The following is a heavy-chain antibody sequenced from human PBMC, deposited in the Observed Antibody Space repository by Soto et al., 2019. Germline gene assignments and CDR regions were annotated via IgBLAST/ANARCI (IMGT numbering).Heavy chain of an antibody. Sequence: QVQLQESGPGLVKPSDTLSLTCTVSGGSISGYYWSWIRQAPGKGLEYIGYIYYRGSTNYNPPLKSRVTMSVDTSRNQFSLEVNSVTAADTAVYYCARQQLLPLYYSLDVWGQGTTVTVSS. CDR1: GGSISGYY. J-gene: IGHJ6*02. CDR3: ARQQLLPLYYSLDV. V-gene: IGHV4-59*07. D-gene: IGHD6-13*01. CDR2: IYYRGST.